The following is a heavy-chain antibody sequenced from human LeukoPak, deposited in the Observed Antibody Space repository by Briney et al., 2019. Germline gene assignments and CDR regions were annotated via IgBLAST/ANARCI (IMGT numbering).Heavy chain of an antibody. V-gene: IGHV4-31*03. D-gene: IGHD3-22*01. J-gene: IGHJ4*02. CDR2: IYDSGAT. CDR1: GGSISSGGYY. CDR3: ARHYSDSSAYFKY. Sequence: SQTLSLTCTVSGGSISSGGYYWSWIRQHPGKGLEWIGYIYDSGATSYNPSLKSRLTISVDTSRNQFSLKLSSVTAADTAVYYCARHYSDSSAYFKYWGQGTLVTVSS.